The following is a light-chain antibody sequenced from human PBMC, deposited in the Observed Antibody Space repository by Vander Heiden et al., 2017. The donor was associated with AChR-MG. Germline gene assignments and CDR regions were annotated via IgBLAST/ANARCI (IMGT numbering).Light chain of an antibody. CDR2: AAS. CDR3: QQLNSYPHT. Sequence: IQLTQSPSSLSASVGDRVTITCRASQGISSYLAWYQQKPGNAPKLLIYAASTLQSGVPSRFSGSGSGTDFTLTISSLQPEDFATYYCQQLNSYPHTFGGGTKVEIK. J-gene: IGKJ4*01. V-gene: IGKV1-9*01. CDR1: QGISSY.